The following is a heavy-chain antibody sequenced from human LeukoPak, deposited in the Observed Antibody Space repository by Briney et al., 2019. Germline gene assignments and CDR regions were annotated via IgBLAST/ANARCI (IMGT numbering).Heavy chain of an antibody. Sequence: GGSLRLSCTASGFPLSSYSINWVRQAPGKGLEWVSSISSSSSYIYYADSVKGRFTISRDNARNSLYLQMNSLRAEDTAVYYCARDPSPFDFWSGYYGYFDCWGQGTLVTVSS. V-gene: IGHV3-21*01. CDR1: GFPLSSYS. J-gene: IGHJ4*02. CDR2: ISSSSSYI. CDR3: ARDPSPFDFWSGYYGYFDC. D-gene: IGHD3-3*01.